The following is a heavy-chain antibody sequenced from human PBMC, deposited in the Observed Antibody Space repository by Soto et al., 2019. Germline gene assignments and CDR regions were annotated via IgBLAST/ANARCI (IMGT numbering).Heavy chain of an antibody. CDR3: AREDDYLYWFGP. D-gene: IGHD4-17*01. CDR2: IRSSSCTI. V-gene: IGHV3-48*01. J-gene: IGHJ5*02. CDR1: GFPFSRYS. Sequence: EVQLVESGGGLVQPGGSLRLSCAASGFPFSRYSMTWVRQAPGKGLEWVSYIRSSSCTINYADSVKGRFTISRDNAENSLYMHMNSLRAEDTAVYYCAREDDYLYWFGPWGQGTLVTVSS.